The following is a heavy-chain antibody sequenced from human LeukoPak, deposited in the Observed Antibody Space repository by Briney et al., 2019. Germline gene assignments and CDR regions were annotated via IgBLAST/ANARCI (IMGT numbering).Heavy chain of an antibody. D-gene: IGHD3-22*01. CDR3: ACNSYYYDSSGYYWALDY. Sequence: ASVKVSCKASGYTFTNYGITWMRQAPGQGLEWRGWINTYNGNTNYAQKLQGRVTMTTDTSTSTAYMELRSLRSDDTAVYYCACNSYYYDSSGYYWALDYWGQGTLVTVSS. CDR2: INTYNGNT. J-gene: IGHJ4*02. CDR1: GYTFTNYG. V-gene: IGHV1-18*01.